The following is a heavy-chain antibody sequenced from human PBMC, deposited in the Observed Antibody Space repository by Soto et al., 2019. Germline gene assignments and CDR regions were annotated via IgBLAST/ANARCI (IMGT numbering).Heavy chain of an antibody. J-gene: IGHJ6*02. Sequence: SVKVSCKASGYTFTGYYMHWVRQAPGQGLEWMGWINPNSGGTNYAQKFQGWVTMTRDTSISTAYMELSRLRSDDTAVYYCARGGFVVVPAHRDRRRNGMDVWGQGTTVTVSS. CDR3: ARGGFVVVPAHRDRRRNGMDV. CDR2: INPNSGGT. V-gene: IGHV1-2*04. D-gene: IGHD2-2*01. CDR1: GYTFTGYY.